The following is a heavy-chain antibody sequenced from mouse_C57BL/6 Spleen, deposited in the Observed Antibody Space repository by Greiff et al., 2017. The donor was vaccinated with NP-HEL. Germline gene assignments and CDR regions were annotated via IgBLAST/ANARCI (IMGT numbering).Heavy chain of an antibody. CDR3: ARGNSNFDWYFDV. Sequence: QVQLQQPGAELVKPGASVKLSCKASGYTFTSYWMHWVKQRPGRGLEWLGRIDPNSGGTKYNEKFKSKATLTVDKPSSTAYMQLSSLTSEDSAVYYCARGNSNFDWYFDVWGTGTTVTVSS. D-gene: IGHD2-5*01. CDR1: GYTFTSYW. J-gene: IGHJ1*03. CDR2: IDPNSGGT. V-gene: IGHV1-72*01.